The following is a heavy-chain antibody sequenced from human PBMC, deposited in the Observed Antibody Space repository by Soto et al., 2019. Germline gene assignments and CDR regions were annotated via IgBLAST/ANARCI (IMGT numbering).Heavy chain of an antibody. CDR1: GFTFSSYA. CDR3: SLSDGYYGMDV. CDR2: ISTSGGST. Sequence: EVQLLESGGGLVQPGGSLRLSCAASGFTFSSYAMSWVRQAPGKGLEWVSSISTSGGSTYYADSVKGRFTISRDNSNNTLYLQMNSLSAEVTAVYYCSLSDGYYGMDVWGLGTTVTVSS. D-gene: IGHD4-17*01. V-gene: IGHV3-23*01. J-gene: IGHJ6*02.